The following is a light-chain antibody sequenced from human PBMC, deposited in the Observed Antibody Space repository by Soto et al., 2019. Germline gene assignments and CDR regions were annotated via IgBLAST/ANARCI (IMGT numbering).Light chain of an antibody. CDR3: QQYGSSPLT. CDR1: QSVSSSY. Sequence: ENVLTQSPGTLSLSPGERAPLSLRASQSVSSSYLAWYQQKPGQAPRLLIYGASSRATGIPDRFSGSGSGTDFTLTISRLEPEDFAVYYCQQYGSSPLTFGGGTKVDNK. CDR2: GAS. V-gene: IGKV3-20*01. J-gene: IGKJ4*01.